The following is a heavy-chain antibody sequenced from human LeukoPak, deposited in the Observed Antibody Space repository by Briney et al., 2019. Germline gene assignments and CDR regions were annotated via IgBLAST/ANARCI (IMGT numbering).Heavy chain of an antibody. CDR2: INPNSGGT. CDR3: TRVEVATNLPDY. J-gene: IGHJ4*02. V-gene: IGHV1-2*06. Sequence: GASVKVSCKASGYTFIAYYVHWVRQAPGQGLEWMGRINPNSGGTNYAQNFQGGVTMTRDTSISTVYMELNRLTSDDTAVYYCTRVEVATNLPDYWGQGTLVTVSS. CDR1: GYTFIAYY. D-gene: IGHD5-24*01.